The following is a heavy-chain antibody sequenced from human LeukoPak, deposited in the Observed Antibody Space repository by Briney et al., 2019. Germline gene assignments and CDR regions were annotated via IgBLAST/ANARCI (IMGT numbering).Heavy chain of an antibody. CDR3: ARDHSGYDYVLDY. V-gene: IGHV3-21*01. Sequence: GGSLRLSCAASGFTFSSYSMNWVRQAPGKGLEWVSSISSSSSYIYYADSVKGRFTISRDNAKNSLYLQMDSLRAEDTAVYYCARDHSGYDYVLDYWGQGTLVTVSS. J-gene: IGHJ4*02. CDR2: ISSSSSYI. D-gene: IGHD5-12*01. CDR1: GFTFSSYS.